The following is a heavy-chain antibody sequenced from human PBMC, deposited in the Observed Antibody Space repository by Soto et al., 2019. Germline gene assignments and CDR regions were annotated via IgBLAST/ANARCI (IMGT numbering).Heavy chain of an antibody. CDR3: ARSLYGDNVAS. D-gene: IGHD4-17*01. CDR1: GYTFTSYD. V-gene: IGHV1-8*01. Sequence: QVQLVQSGAEGKKPGASVKVSCKASGYTFTSYDINWVRQATGQGLEWMGWMNPNSGKTGYAQKCQGRVTMTRNTSRSTDYMELSSLRSEDTAVYSCARSLYGDNVASGGQGTRVTVSS. J-gene: IGHJ4*02. CDR2: MNPNSGKT.